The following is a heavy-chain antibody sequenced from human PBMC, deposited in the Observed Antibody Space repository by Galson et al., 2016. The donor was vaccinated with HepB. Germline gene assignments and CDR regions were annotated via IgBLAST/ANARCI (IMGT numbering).Heavy chain of an antibody. CDR2: IYYSGTT. V-gene: IGHV4-39*01. J-gene: IGHJ2*01. CDR3: ARSNRPISGWVDWYFDL. CDR1: GGSISSSNYY. D-gene: IGHD6-19*01. Sequence: SETLSLTCTVSGGSISSSNYYWGWIRQSPGKGLEWIGSIYYSGTTFYNPSLKSRVTMSVDTAKNQFSLNLRSVTAADTAVYYCARSNRPISGWVDWYFDLWGRGTLVTVSS.